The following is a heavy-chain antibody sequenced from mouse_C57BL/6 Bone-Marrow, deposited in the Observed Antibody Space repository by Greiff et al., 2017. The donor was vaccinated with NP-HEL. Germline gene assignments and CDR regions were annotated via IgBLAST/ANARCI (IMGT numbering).Heavy chain of an antibody. J-gene: IGHJ1*03. Sequence: VMLVESGAELVKPGASVKMSCKASGYTFTTYPIEWMKQNHGKSLEWIGNFHPYNDDTKYNEKFKGKATLTVEKSSSTVYLELSRLTSDDSAVYYCARGGSSYEDWYFDVWGTGTTVTVSS. CDR3: ARGGSSYEDWYFDV. CDR2: FHPYNDDT. CDR1: GYTFTTYP. D-gene: IGHD1-1*01. V-gene: IGHV1-47*01.